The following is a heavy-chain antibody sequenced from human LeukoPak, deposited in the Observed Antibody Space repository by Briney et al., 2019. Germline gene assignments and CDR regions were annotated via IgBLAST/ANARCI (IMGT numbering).Heavy chain of an antibody. CDR3: AKNPTYYFDSYFDY. Sequence: TGGSLRLSCAASGFTLSSYAMSWVRQAPGKGLEWVSAISDTGNTYHADSVKGRFTISRDSSKNTLFLQMNRLRPEDAAVYYCAKNPTYYFDSYFDYWGQGTLVTVSS. J-gene: IGHJ4*02. D-gene: IGHD2/OR15-2a*01. CDR2: ISDTGNT. CDR1: GFTLSSYA. V-gene: IGHV3-23*01.